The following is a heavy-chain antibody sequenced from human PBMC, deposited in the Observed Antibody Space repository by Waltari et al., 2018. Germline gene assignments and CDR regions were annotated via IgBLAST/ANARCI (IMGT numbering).Heavy chain of an antibody. D-gene: IGHD4-17*01. CDR3: GRIAFGDEGGYFQY. V-gene: IGHV4-39*01. CDR2: LQYRGST. J-gene: IGHJ1*01. CDR1: GGSISTNYN. Sequence: QLQLQESGPGLVKPSETLSLTCTVSGGSISTNYNWGWIRQPPGKGLGGMGNLQYRGSTFYNPSLGSRVTIALDTWKNQFSLRLSSVGAADTAVYFCGRIAFGDEGGYFQYWGQGTLVTVSS.